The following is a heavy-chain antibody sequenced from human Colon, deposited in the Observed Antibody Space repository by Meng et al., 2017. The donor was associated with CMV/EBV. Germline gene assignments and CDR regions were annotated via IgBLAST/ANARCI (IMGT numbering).Heavy chain of an antibody. D-gene: IGHD2-15*01. CDR3: AKGPWGIVSH. CDR1: GFSLRSYE. CDR2: LYTDGPTT. J-gene: IGHJ4*02. V-gene: IGHV3-23*03. Sequence: GGSLRLSCAASGFSLRSYEMNWVRQAPGKGLEWVSILYTDGPTTNYADSVKGRFIISRDNSKNTVYLQMNSLRAEDSAVYYCAKGPWGIVSHWGQGTLVTVSS.